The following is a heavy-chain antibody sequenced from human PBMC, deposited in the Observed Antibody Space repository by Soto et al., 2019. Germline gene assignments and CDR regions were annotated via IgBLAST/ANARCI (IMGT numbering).Heavy chain of an antibody. CDR1: GGSISSGDYY. V-gene: IGHV4-30-4*01. CDR3: AREGFLGYCSGGSCRGWFDP. CDR2: IHYSGST. Sequence: QVQLQESGPGLVKPSQTLSLTCTVSGGSISSGDYYWSWIRQPPGKGLEWIGYIHYSGSTYYNPSLKSRVTISVDTSKNQFSLKLSSVTAADTAVYYCAREGFLGYCSGGSCRGWFDPWGQGTLVTVSS. D-gene: IGHD2-15*01. J-gene: IGHJ5*02.